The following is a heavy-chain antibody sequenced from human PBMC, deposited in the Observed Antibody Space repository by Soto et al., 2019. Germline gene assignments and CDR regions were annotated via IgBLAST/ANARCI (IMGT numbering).Heavy chain of an antibody. J-gene: IGHJ6*02. CDR1: GFTFSTYW. CDR3: ARGGCGAGSCHTPVEYYGLDV. CDR2: IKQDGTEK. V-gene: IGHV3-7*05. Sequence: EVQLVESGGGLVQPGGSLRLSCSASGFTFSTYWMTWVRQAPGKGLAWVANIKQDGTEKYYVDSVRGRFTVSRDNAKNSLYLQMNNLRAEDTAMYYCARGGCGAGSCHTPVEYYGLDVWGQGTTVTVSS. D-gene: IGHD2-15*01.